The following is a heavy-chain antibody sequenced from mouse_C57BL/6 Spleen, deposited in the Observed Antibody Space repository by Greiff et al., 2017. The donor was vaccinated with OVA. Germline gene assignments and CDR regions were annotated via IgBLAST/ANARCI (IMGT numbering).Heavy chain of an antibody. Sequence: EVQLQQSGPELVKPGASVKISCKASGYTFTDYYMNWVKQSHGKSLEWIGDINPNNGGTSYNQKFKGKAALTVDKSSSTAYMEHRSLTSEDSAVYYWARRAYYGRSYAWFAYWGPGTLVTVSA. D-gene: IGHD1-1*01. CDR1: GYTFTDYY. CDR2: INPNNGGT. V-gene: IGHV1-26*01. J-gene: IGHJ3*01. CDR3: ARRAYYGRSYAWFAY.